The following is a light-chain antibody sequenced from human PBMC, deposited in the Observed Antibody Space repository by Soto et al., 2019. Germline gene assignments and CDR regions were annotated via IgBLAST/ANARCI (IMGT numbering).Light chain of an antibody. CDR1: QRINNW. CDR2: QAS. V-gene: IGKV1-5*03. J-gene: IGKJ1*01. CDR3: HQVYTYPRT. Sequence: EIQMTQSPSTLAASAGDRVTTTCRASQRINNWLAWYQHKPGKAPKLLIYQASNLQSGVPPRFSGGGFGTEFTLTITSLQPEDFATYYCHQVYTYPRTFGQGTKVDI.